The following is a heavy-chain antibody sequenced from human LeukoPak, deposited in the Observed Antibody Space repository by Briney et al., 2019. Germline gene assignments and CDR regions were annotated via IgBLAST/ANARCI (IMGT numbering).Heavy chain of an antibody. CDR3: AKVRDRRDGYNFYFYYYMDV. V-gene: IGHV3-7*01. D-gene: IGHD5-24*01. CDR2: IKQDGSDK. CDR1: GFTFGDYW. J-gene: IGHJ6*03. Sequence: PGGSLRLTCAASGFTFGDYWMNWVRQAPGKGLEWVANIKQDGSDKAYVDSVRGRLTISRDNAKNSLYLQMNSLRAEDTAVYYCAKVRDRRDGYNFYFYYYMDVWGKGTTVTVSS.